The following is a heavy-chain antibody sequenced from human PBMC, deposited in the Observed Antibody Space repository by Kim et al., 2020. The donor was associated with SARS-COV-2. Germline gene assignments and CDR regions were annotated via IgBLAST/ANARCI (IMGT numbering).Heavy chain of an antibody. D-gene: IGHD3-3*02. J-gene: IGHJ4*02. CDR2: INPHDSDT. V-gene: IGHV5-51*01. CDR1: GYMFTSYW. Sequence: GESLKISCKISGYMFTSYWIGWVRQMPGKGLEWMGIINPHDSDTRYSPSFQGQFTLSVDKSITTAYVQWSSLKASDTAIYYCARQGPSITLDYWGQGTLVTVSS. CDR3: ARQGPSITLDY.